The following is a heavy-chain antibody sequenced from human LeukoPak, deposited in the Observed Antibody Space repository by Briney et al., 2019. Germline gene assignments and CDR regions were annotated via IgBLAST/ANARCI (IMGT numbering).Heavy chain of an antibody. CDR1: GFALDEHG. CDR2: INWGGGST. V-gene: IGHV3-20*04. D-gene: IGHD2-2*01. J-gene: IGHJ4*02. CDR3: ARAPITSVVYFDY. Sequence: GRSLRLSCTASGFALDEHGMSWVSQDPGKGLEWVSGINWGGGSTAYADPWRCRFTISRDNAKISLYLQMDSLRAEDTALYYCARAPITSVVYFDYWGQGTLVTVSS.